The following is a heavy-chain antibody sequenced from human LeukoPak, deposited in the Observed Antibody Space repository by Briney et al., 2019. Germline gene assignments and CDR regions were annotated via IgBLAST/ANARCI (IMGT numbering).Heavy chain of an antibody. CDR2: INPNSGGT. CDR3: ARDITMVSYDY. CDR1: GYTSTDYY. V-gene: IGHV1-2*06. J-gene: IGHJ4*02. Sequence: ASVKVSCKASGYTSTDYYIHWVRQAPGQGLEWMGRINPNSGGTNYAQKFQGRVTMTRDTSISTAYMELSRLRSDDTAVYYCARDITMVSYDYWGQGTLVTVSS. D-gene: IGHD3-10*01.